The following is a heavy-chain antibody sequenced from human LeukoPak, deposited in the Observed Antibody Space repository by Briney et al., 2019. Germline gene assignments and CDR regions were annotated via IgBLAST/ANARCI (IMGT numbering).Heavy chain of an antibody. CDR2: TYSSGST. D-gene: IGHD4-17*01. Sequence: SETLSLTCTVSGGSISSYYWSWIRQPAGKALEWIGRTYSSGSTNYNPSLKSRVTMSVDTSKNQFSLKLSSVTVADTAVYYCAREGRYGDYEGYWGQGTLVTVSS. J-gene: IGHJ4*02. V-gene: IGHV4-4*07. CDR1: GGSISSYY. CDR3: AREGRYGDYEGY.